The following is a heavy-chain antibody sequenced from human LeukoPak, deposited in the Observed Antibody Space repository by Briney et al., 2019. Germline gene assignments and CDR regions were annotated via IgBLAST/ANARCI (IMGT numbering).Heavy chain of an antibody. J-gene: IGHJ6*02. Sequence: GGSLRLSCAASGFTFSDYFMNWIRQAPGKGLEWVSHISRSGSIIYYADSVKGRFTISKDNAKNSLYLQTNSLRAEDTAVYYCARDHYCSSTSCYNYYYGMDVWGQGTTVTVSS. CDR3: ARDHYCSSTSCYNYYYGMDV. V-gene: IGHV3-11*01. D-gene: IGHD2-2*02. CDR1: GFTFSDYF. CDR2: ISRSGSII.